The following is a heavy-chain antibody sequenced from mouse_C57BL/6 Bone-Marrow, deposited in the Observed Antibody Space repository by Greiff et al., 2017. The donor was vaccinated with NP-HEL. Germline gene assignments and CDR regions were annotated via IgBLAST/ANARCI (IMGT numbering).Heavy chain of an antibody. D-gene: IGHD1-1*01. CDR3: TFYYYGSSYERTFAY. J-gene: IGHJ2*01. Sequence: VQLQQSGAELVRPGASVKLSCTASGFNIKDDYMHWVKQRPEQGLEWIGWIDPENGDTEYASKFQGKATITADKSSNTAYLQLSSLTSEDTAVYYCTFYYYGSSYERTFAYWGQGTTLTVSS. V-gene: IGHV14-4*01. CDR2: IDPENGDT. CDR1: GFNIKDDY.